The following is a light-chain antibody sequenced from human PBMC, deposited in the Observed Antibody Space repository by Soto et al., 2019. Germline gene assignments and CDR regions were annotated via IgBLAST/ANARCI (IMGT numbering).Light chain of an antibody. CDR2: KAS. CDR1: QSISSW. CDR3: KQVDSYPRT. J-gene: IGKJ1*01. V-gene: IGKV1-5*03. Sequence: QMTQSPSTLSASVGARVTITCRASQSISSWLAWYQQKPGKAPKLLIYKASTLESGVPSNFSGSGSGTDFSLTISSLHPEDVATYYCKQVDSYPRTVGQGTKVDIK.